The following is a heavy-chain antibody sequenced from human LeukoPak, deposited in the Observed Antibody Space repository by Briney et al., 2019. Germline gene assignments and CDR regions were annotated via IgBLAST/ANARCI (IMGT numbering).Heavy chain of an antibody. D-gene: IGHD1-26*01. J-gene: IGHJ4*02. CDR1: GFTFSSYA. CDR3: ARDLELRGFDY. Sequence: GGSLRLSCAASGFTFSSYAMHWVRQAPGKGREWGAVISYDGSNKYYADSVKGRFTISGDNSKNTLYLQMNSLRAEDTAVYYCARDLELRGFDYWGQGTLVTVSS. V-gene: IGHV3-30*01. CDR2: ISYDGSNK.